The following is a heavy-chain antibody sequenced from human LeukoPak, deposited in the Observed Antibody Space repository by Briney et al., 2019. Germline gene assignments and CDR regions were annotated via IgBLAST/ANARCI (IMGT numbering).Heavy chain of an antibody. D-gene: IGHD5-12*01. V-gene: IGHV3-48*03. CDR3: ARLVATNYYDY. CDR1: GFIFSNYE. CDR2: ISSSGSTI. J-gene: IGHJ4*02. Sequence: GGSLRLSCAASGFIFSNYEMNLVRQAPGMGLDWVSYISSSGSTIYYADSVKGRFTISRDNAKNSLYLQMNSLRAEDTAVYYCARLVATNYYDYWGQGTLVSVSS.